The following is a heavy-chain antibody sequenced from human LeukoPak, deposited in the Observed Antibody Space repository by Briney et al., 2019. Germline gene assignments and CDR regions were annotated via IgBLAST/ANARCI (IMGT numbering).Heavy chain of an antibody. D-gene: IGHD3-3*01. J-gene: IGHJ6*02. V-gene: IGHV1-8*01. CDR2: MNPNRGNT. CDR3: ATRTYYDFWSGYSPYYYGMDV. CDR1: GYTFTSYD. Sequence: ASVKVSCKASGYTFTSYDINWVRQATGQGLEWMGWMNPNRGNTGYAQKFQGRVTMTRNTSISTACMELSSLRSEDTAVYYCATRTYYDFWSGYSPYYYGMDVWGQGTTVTVSS.